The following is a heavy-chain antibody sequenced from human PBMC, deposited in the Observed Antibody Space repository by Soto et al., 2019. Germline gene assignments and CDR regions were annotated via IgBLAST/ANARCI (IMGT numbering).Heavy chain of an antibody. Sequence: PRLSCAASGFTFNTYHMNWVRQAPGRGLEWVSYISSSSTIYYADSVEGRFTISRDNAKSSLYLQMNSLRDEDTAVYYCARADYPNYYYYGLDVWGQGTTVTVSS. J-gene: IGHJ6*02. CDR1: GFTFNTYH. V-gene: IGHV3-48*02. CDR2: ISSSSTI. D-gene: IGHD4-17*01. CDR3: ARADYPNYYYYGLDV.